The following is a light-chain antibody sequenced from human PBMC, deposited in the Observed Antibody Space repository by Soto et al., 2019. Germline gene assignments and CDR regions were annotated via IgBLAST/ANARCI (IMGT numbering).Light chain of an antibody. V-gene: IGLV8-61*01. CDR3: VLYMGSGISL. CDR2: DTN. Sequence: QTVVTHEPSFSVSPGGTVTLTCGLSSGSVSTTYYPSWYQQTPGQAPRTLIYDTNTRSSGVPDRFSGSILGNKAALTITGAQADDESDYYCVLYMGSGISLFGGGTKVTVL. J-gene: IGLJ2*01. CDR1: SGSVSTTYY.